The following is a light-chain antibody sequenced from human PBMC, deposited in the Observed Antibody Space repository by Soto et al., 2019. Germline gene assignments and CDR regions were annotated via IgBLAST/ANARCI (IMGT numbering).Light chain of an antibody. CDR1: QTISIW. CDR3: QHYNYYPWA. Sequence: DIPMTQSPSTLSASVGDRVTITCRASQTISIWLAWYQQKPGKAPKLLIYDASNMDSGVPSRFSGSGSGTEFTLTISSLQPDDIATYYCQHYNYYPWAFGQGTKVEIK. V-gene: IGKV1-5*01. CDR2: DAS. J-gene: IGKJ1*01.